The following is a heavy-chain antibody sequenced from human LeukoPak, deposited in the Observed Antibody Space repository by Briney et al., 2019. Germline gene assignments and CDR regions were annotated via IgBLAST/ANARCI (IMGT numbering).Heavy chain of an antibody. CDR1: GGSISSYY. Sequence: ASETLSLTCTVSGGSISSYYWSWIRQPPGKGLEWIGYIYYTGSTYYSPSVKSRVSISVDTSKNLISLRLSSVTAADTAVYYCARVSAVAGEFCFDYWGQGTLVTVSS. CDR3: ARVSAVAGEFCFDY. J-gene: IGHJ4*02. CDR2: IYYTGST. D-gene: IGHD6-19*01. V-gene: IGHV4-59*01.